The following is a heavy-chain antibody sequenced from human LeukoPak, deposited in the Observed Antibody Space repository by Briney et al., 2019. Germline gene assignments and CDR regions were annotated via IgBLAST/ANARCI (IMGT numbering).Heavy chain of an antibody. D-gene: IGHD3-22*01. CDR3: AQRPDSSGYYDY. CDR1: GFTFSSYA. Sequence: PGGSLRLSCAASGFTFSSYAMSWVRQAPGKGLEWVSAISGSGGSTYYADSVKGRFTISRDNSKNTLYQQMNSLRAEDTAVYYCAQRPDSSGYYDYWGQGTLVTVSS. CDR2: ISGSGGST. V-gene: IGHV3-23*01. J-gene: IGHJ4*02.